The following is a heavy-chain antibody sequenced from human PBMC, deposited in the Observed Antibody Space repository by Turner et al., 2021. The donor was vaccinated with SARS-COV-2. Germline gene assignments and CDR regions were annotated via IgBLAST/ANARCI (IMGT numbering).Heavy chain of an antibody. J-gene: IGHJ4*02. Sequence: QVQLVQSGAEVKKPGSSVTVSCTASACTFSSYAISWVRQAPGQGLEWMGGIIPILGIANYAQKVQGRGTITAEKATRTDYMELSRLRSEDTAVYYCAREVTRDSSGYYYPPDGFDYWGQGTLVTVSS. CDR2: IIPILGIA. D-gene: IGHD3-22*01. V-gene: IGHV1-69*10. CDR3: AREVTRDSSGYYYPPDGFDY. CDR1: ACTFSSYA.